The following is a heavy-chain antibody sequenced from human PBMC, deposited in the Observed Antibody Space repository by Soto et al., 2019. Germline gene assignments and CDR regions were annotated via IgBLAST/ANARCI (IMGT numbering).Heavy chain of an antibody. CDR2: ISAHNGNT. D-gene: IGHD1-1*01. CDR1: GYGFTTYG. V-gene: IGHV1-18*01. CDR3: ARGRYGDY. Sequence: QVHLVQSGAEVKKPGASVKVSCKGSGYGFTTYGITWVRQAPGQGLEWMAWISAHNGNTNYAQKLQGRVTGNRDTSTSTAYMELRSLTSDDTAVYYCARGRYGDYWGQGALVTVSS. J-gene: IGHJ4*02.